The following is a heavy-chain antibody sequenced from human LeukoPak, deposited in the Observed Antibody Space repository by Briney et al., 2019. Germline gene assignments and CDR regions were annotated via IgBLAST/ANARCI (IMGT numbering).Heavy chain of an antibody. V-gene: IGHV1-46*01. CDR1: GYTFTGYY. Sequence: ASVKVSCKASGYTFTGYYTHWVRQAPGQGLEWMGIINPSGGSTSYAQKFQGRVTMTRDTSTSTVYMELSSLRSEDTAVYYCAKAKPQRQLWLPYYYYGMDVWGQGTTVTVS. D-gene: IGHD5-18*01. CDR2: INPSGGST. CDR3: AKAKPQRQLWLPYYYYGMDV. J-gene: IGHJ6*02.